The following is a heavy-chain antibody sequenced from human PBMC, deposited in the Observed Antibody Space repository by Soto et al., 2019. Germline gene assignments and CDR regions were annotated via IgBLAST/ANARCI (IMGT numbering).Heavy chain of an antibody. CDR3: ARDKS. J-gene: IGHJ5*02. CDR2: IYSGDST. CDR1: WFTVNNNY. V-gene: IGHV3-53*02. Sequence: EVQLVETGGGLIQPGGSLRLSCAASWFTVNNNYMGWVRQAPGKGLEWVSLIYSGDSTYYTDSVKGRFTISRDNSRNTLYLQMSSLRAEDTAVYYCARDKSWGPGTLVTVSS.